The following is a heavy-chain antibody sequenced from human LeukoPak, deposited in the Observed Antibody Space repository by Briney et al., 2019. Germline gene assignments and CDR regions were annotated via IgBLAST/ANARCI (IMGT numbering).Heavy chain of an antibody. V-gene: IGHV1-2*02. D-gene: IGHD1-1*01. Sequence: ASVKVSGKASGYTFTGYYMHWVRQAPGQGLEWMGWINPNSGGTNYAQKFQGRVTMTRDTSISTAYMELSRLRSDDTAVYYCARSGTIHYYYYYMDVWGKGTTVTVSS. J-gene: IGHJ6*03. CDR3: ARSGTIHYYYYYMDV. CDR2: INPNSGGT. CDR1: GYTFTGYY.